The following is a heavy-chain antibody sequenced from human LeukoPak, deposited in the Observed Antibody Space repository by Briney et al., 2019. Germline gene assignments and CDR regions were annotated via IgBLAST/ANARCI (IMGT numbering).Heavy chain of an antibody. CDR1: GGSISSGDYY. CDR2: IYYSGST. Sequence: SETLSLTCTVSGGSISSGDYYWSWIRQPPGKGLEWIGYIYYSGSTYYNPSLKSRVTISIDKSKNQFFLNLSSVTAADTAVYYCAGLVGRYSSGLYYYYFDYWGQGTLVTVSS. J-gene: IGHJ4*02. D-gene: IGHD3-22*01. V-gene: IGHV4-30-4*01. CDR3: AGLVGRYSSGLYYYYFDY.